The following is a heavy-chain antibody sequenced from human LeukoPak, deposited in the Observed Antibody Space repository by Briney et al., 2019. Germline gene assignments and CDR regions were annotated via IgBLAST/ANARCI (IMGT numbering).Heavy chain of an antibody. CDR1: GFTFSSYS. J-gene: IGHJ6*02. D-gene: IGHD2-15*01. CDR2: ISFDGSNK. CDR3: ARDREVAAIGYYYYYGMDV. Sequence: GGSLRLSCAASGFTFSSYSMNWVRQAPGKGLEWVAVISFDGSNKYYADSVKGRFTISRDNSKNTLFLQMNSLRGEDTAVYYCARDREVAAIGYYYYYGMDVWGQGTTVTVSS. V-gene: IGHV3-30*03.